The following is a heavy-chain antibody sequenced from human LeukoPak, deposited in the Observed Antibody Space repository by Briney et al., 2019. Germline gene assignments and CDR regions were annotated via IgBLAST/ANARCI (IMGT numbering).Heavy chain of an antibody. CDR2: ISYDGSNK. CDR3: AKDLSGYCSSTSCFIGLDY. D-gene: IGHD2-2*01. V-gene: IGHV3-30*18. Sequence: GGSLRLSCAASGFTFSSYSMNWVRQAPGKGLEWVAVISYDGSNKYYADSVKGRFTISRDNSKNTLYLQMNSLRAEDTAVYYCAKDLSGYCSSTSCFIGLDYWGQGTLVTVSS. CDR1: GFTFSSYS. J-gene: IGHJ4*02.